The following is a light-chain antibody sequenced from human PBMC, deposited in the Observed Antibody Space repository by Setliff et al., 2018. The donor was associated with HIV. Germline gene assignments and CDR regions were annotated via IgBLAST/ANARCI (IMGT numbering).Light chain of an antibody. V-gene: IGLV3-21*01. CDR2: YDS. Sequence: SYALAQPPSASVAPGKTARITCGGNNIGSKSVHWYQQKPGQAPVVVIYYDSDRPSGIPERFSGSNSGNTATLTISRVEAWDEADYYCQVWDSSSDHPYVFGTGTKVTVL. CDR3: QVWDSSSDHPYV. J-gene: IGLJ1*01. CDR1: NIGSKS.